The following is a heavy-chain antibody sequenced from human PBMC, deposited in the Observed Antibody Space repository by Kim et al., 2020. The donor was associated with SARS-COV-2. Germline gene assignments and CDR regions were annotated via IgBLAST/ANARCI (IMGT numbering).Heavy chain of an antibody. V-gene: IGHV1-69*13. CDR2: IIPIFGTA. CDR3: ASSKGGSYYFDYGMDV. J-gene: IGHJ6*02. D-gene: IGHD1-26*01. Sequence: SVKVSCKASGGTFSSYAISWVRQAPGQGLEWMGGIIPIFGTANYAQKFQGRVTITADESTSTAYMELSSLRSEDTAVYYCASSKGGSYYFDYGMDVWGQGTTVTVSS. CDR1: GGTFSSYA.